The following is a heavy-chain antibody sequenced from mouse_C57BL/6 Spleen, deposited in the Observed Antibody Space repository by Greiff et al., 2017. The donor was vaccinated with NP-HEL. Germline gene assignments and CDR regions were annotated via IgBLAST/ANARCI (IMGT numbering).Heavy chain of an antibody. D-gene: IGHD2-1*01. CDR1: GFTFSDYG. V-gene: IGHV5-17*01. J-gene: IGHJ3*01. Sequence: EVHLVESGGGLVKPGGSLKLSCAASGFTFSDYGMHWVRQAPEKGLEWVAYISSGSSTIYYADTVKGRFTISRDNAKNTLFLQMTSLRSEDTAMYYCARVGGNYWFAYWGQGTLVTVSA. CDR3: ARVGGNYWFAY. CDR2: ISSGSSTI.